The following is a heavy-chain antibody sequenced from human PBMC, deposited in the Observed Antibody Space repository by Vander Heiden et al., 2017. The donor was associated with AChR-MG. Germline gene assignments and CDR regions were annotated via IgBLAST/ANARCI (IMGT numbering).Heavy chain of an antibody. Sequence: EVQPVASGGNLVQPGGSLRFSCAASGFISSTYAFHWVRQAPGKGLEYVSSISNNGGRKYYANSVKDRFTISRDNSKNTLFLQMGSLRAEDTAVYYCAREVSGSYGLDYWGQGTLVTVSS. D-gene: IGHD1-26*01. CDR3: AREVSGSYGLDY. J-gene: IGHJ4*02. V-gene: IGHV3-64*01. CDR1: GFISSTYA. CDR2: ISNNGGRK.